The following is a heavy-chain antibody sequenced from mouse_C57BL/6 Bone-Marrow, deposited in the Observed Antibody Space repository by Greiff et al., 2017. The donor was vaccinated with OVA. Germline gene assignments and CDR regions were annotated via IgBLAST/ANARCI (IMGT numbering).Heavy chain of an antibody. D-gene: IGHD1-1*02. J-gene: IGHJ2*01. V-gene: IGHV1-69*01. CDR1: GYTFTSYW. Sequence: QVQLQQPGAELVMPGASVKLSCKASGYTFTSYWMHWVKQRPGQGLEWIGEIDPSDSYTNYNQKFKGKSTLTVDKSSSTAYMLLSSLTSEDSAVYFCARGGLFHWGQGTTLTVSS. CDR2: IDPSDSYT. CDR3: ARGGLFH.